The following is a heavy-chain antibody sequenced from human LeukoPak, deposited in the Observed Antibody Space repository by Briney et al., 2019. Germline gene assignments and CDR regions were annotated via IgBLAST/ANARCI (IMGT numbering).Heavy chain of an antibody. Sequence: SVKVSCKASGGTFSSYAISWVRQAPGQGLEWMGGIIPIFGTANYAEKFQGRVTITADESTSTAYMELSSLRSEDTAVYYCARYGKDWNDEGDYWGQGTLVTVSS. V-gene: IGHV1-69*13. J-gene: IGHJ4*02. CDR3: ARYGKDWNDEGDY. CDR2: IIPIFGTA. D-gene: IGHD1-1*01. CDR1: GGTFSSYA.